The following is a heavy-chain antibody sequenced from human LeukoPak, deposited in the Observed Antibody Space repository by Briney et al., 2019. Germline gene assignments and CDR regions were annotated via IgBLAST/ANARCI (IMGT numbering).Heavy chain of an antibody. V-gene: IGHV3-15*01. CDR1: GFTFSNAW. Sequence: GGSLRLSCAASGFTFSNAWMSWVRQAPGKGLEWVGRIKSKTDGGTTDYAAPVKGRFTISRDDSKNTLYLQMNSLKTEDTAVYYCTTESYDFWSGYYYDAFDIWGQGTMVTVSS. CDR3: TTESYDFWSGYYYDAFDI. J-gene: IGHJ3*02. D-gene: IGHD3-3*01. CDR2: IKSKTDGGTT.